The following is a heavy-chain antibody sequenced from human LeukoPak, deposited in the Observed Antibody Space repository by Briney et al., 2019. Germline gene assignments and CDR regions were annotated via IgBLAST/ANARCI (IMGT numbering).Heavy chain of an antibody. CDR2: IRGKGFSDPP. J-gene: IGHJ5*02. V-gene: IGHV3-73*01. D-gene: IGHD3-16*01. Sequence: GGSLRLSCAASGFTFSDSAIHWVRQASGKGLEWVGRIRGKGFSDPPAYAASVKDRFTISRDDSESTAYLQMNSLKAEDTAMYYCTVPQSGGNWFDPWGPGTQVTVSS. CDR1: GFTFSDSA. CDR3: TVPQSGGNWFDP.